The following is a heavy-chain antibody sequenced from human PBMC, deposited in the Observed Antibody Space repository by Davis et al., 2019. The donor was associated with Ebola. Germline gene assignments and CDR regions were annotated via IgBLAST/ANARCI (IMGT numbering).Heavy chain of an antibody. CDR2: IKQDGSEK. CDR3: ARVGGNCYGY. J-gene: IGHJ4*02. Sequence: GESLKISCAASGFTFSSYWMSWVRQAPGKGLEWVANIKQDGSEKYYVGSVKGRFTLSRDNAKDSLALEMNSLRAEDTAVYYCARVGGNCYGYWGQGALVSVSS. V-gene: IGHV3-7*01. D-gene: IGHD2-15*01. CDR1: GFTFSSYW.